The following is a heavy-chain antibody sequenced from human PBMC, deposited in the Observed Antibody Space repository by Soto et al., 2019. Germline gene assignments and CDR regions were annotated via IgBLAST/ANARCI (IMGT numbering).Heavy chain of an antibody. CDR2: INHSGST. Sequence: PSETLSLTCAVYGGSFSGYYWSWIRQPPGKGLEWIGEINHSGSTNYNPSLKSRVTISVDTSKNQFSLKLSSVTAADTAVYYCARGVGYCSSTSCSYFDYWGQGTLVTVSS. CDR3: ARGVGYCSSTSCSYFDY. V-gene: IGHV4-34*01. CDR1: GGSFSGYY. D-gene: IGHD2-2*03. J-gene: IGHJ4*02.